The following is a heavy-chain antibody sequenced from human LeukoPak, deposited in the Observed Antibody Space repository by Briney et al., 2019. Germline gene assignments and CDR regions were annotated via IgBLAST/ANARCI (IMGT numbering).Heavy chain of an antibody. J-gene: IGHJ4*02. CDR2: IYGSTDA. D-gene: IGHD4-17*01. V-gene: IGHV3-66*01. Sequence: GGSLRVSCAASGFTLSSNYINWVRQAPGERLEWVSLIYGSTDAEYAASVKGRFTISRDTSTNTVYFQMNSLRTEDTAVYYCARLILGDDYWGRGTLHSVSS. CDR1: GFTLSSNY. CDR3: ARLILGDDY.